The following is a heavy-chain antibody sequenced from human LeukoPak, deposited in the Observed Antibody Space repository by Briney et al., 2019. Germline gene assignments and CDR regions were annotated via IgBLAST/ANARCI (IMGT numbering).Heavy chain of an antibody. Sequence: PSETLSLTCTVSGGSISSPYWTWIRQPAGKGLEWIGRFYTSWIANYNPSLKSRVTISVDTSKNQFSLKLSSVTAADTAVYYCARETTSSWYDLYYYYGMDVWGQGTTVTVSS. CDR2: FYTSWIA. CDR3: ARETTSSWYDLYYYYGMDV. V-gene: IGHV4-4*07. J-gene: IGHJ6*02. CDR1: GGSISSPY. D-gene: IGHD6-13*01.